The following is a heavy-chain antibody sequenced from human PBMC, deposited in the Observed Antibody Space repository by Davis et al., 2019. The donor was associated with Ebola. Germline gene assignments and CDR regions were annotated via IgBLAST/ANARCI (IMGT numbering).Heavy chain of an antibody. CDR1: GITFSRYW. J-gene: IGHJ4*02. CDR3: ARDGPADGTRGRFVY. CDR2: IKQDGSEK. V-gene: IGHV3-7*01. D-gene: IGHD6-13*01. Sequence: GESLKISCAASGITFSRYWMSWVRQAPGKGLEWVANIKQDGSEKYYVDSVKGRFTVSRDNAKNSLYLQMNSLRAEDTAVYHCARDGPADGTRGRFVYWGQGTLVTVSS.